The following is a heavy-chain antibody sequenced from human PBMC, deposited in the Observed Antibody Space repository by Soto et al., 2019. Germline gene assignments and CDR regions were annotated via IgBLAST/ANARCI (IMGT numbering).Heavy chain of an antibody. Sequence: QVQLQESGPGLVKPSETLSLTCTVSGDSITSYYWSWIRQPPGKGLEWLGYIYYTVSTTYNPSLKRRVTITPDTSKNPFSMKLNSVTAADTAVYYCARDAFGSCFYYGMGVWSQGTTVPVSS. CDR1: GDSITSYY. V-gene: IGHV4-59*12. D-gene: IGHD3-10*01. CDR3: ARDAFGSCFYYGMGV. J-gene: IGHJ6*02. CDR2: IYYTVST.